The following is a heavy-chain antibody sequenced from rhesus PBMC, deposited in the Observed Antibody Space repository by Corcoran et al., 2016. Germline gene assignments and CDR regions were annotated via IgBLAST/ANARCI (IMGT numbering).Heavy chain of an antibody. V-gene: IGHV4-169*01. CDR1: GGSISSSY. CDR3: ARGEAGTIVNAFDF. D-gene: IGHD1-1*01. CDR2: VYGRGIST. J-gene: IGHJ3*01. Sequence: QLQLQESGPGLVKPSEALSVTCAVSGGSISSSYWSWISQAPGTGLEGIGYVYGRGISTNDNPCLTSGVTLSGDTAKNQLSMKLSSVTTADTDVDYCARGEAGTIVNAFDFWGQGLRVTVSS.